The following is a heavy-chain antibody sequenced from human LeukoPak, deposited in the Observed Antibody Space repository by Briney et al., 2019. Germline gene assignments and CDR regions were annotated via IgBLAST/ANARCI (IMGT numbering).Heavy chain of an antibody. CDR1: GFTFSSYV. CDR2: ISYDGGNK. CDR3: AKDYYDFWSGGYYYYYGMDV. D-gene: IGHD3-3*01. V-gene: IGHV3-30*18. J-gene: IGHJ6*02. Sequence: GRSLRLSCAASGFTFSSYVMHWVRQAPGKGLEWVAVISYDGGNKYYADSVKGRFTISGDNSKNTLYLQMNSLRSDDTAVYYCAKDYYDFWSGGYYYYYGMDVWGQGTTVTVSS.